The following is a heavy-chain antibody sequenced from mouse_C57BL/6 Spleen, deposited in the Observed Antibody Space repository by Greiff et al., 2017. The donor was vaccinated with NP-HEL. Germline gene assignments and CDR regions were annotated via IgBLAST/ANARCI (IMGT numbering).Heavy chain of an antibody. Sequence: VKVVESGPGLVQPSQSLSITCTVSGFSLTSYGVHWVRQSPGKGLEWLGVIWRGGSTDYNAAFMSRLSITKDNSKSQVFFKMNSLQADDTAIYYCAKNGGGYYAMDYWGQGTSVTVSS. V-gene: IGHV2-5*01. CDR2: IWRGGST. CDR3: AKNGGGYYAMDY. J-gene: IGHJ4*01. CDR1: GFSLTSYG. D-gene: IGHD1-1*02.